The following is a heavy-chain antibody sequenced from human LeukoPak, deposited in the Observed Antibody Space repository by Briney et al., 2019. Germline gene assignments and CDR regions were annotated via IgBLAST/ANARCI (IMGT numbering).Heavy chain of an antibody. CDR3: GRDRNCHGSGLD. CDR1: GFTFSSYS. V-gene: IGHV3-48*02. Sequence: GGSLRLSCAASGFTFSSYSMNWVRQAPGKGLEWVSYISGSSSTIYYADSVRGRFTISRDDSKNSLYLQMNSLRDEDTAVYYCGRDRNCHGSGLDWGQGTLVTVSS. J-gene: IGHJ4*02. CDR2: ISGSSSTI. D-gene: IGHD3-10*01.